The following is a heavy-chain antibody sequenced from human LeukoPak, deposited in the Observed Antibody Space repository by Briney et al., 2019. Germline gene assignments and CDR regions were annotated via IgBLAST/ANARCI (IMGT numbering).Heavy chain of an antibody. Sequence: ASVKVSCKASGYTFTGYYMHWVRQPPGQGLEWMGWINPNSGGTNYAQKFQGRVTMTRDTSISTAYMELSRLRSDDTAVYCCARNYDFWSGGYFDYWGQGTLVTVSS. CDR3: ARNYDFWSGGYFDY. CDR2: INPNSGGT. J-gene: IGHJ4*02. CDR1: GYTFTGYY. D-gene: IGHD3-3*01. V-gene: IGHV1-2*02.